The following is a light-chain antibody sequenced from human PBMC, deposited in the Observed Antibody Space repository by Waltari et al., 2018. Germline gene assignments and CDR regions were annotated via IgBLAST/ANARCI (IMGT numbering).Light chain of an antibody. CDR1: QNINTS. J-gene: IGKJ2*01. CDR3: QQTSSSTYT. Sequence: DIQLTQAPSSLSASVGDRVTIACRTSQNINTSLNWYHQKPGKAPNLLIYAASTLLSGVPSRFSGGGSGTYFTLTINSLKPEDFATYYCQQTSSSTYTFGQGTNVGIK. CDR2: AAS. V-gene: IGKV1-39*01.